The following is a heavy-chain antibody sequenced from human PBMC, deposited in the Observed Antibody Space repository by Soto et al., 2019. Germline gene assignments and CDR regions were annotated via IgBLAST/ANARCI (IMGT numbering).Heavy chain of an antibody. Sequence: EVQLVQSGAEVKKPGESLRISCKTSGYSFTNYWISWVRLMPGKGPEWMGTFDPDDSVTEYNPSFQGHVTVSGDRSINTAYVHFSSLKASDTAMYYCVVGLPVQMSSIGIDYWGQGTLVTVSS. J-gene: IGHJ4*02. CDR3: VVGLPVQMSSIGIDY. D-gene: IGHD1-1*01. CDR1: GYSFTNYW. CDR2: FDPDDSVT. V-gene: IGHV5-10-1*01.